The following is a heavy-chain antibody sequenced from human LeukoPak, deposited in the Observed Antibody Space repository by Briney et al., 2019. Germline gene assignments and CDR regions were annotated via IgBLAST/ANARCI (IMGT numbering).Heavy chain of an antibody. J-gene: IGHJ4*02. V-gene: IGHV1-2*02. Sequence: ASVKVSCKASGYTFTGYYMHWVRQAPGQGLEGMGWINPNSGGTNYAQKFQGRVTMTRDTSISTAYMELSRLRSDGTAVYYCARGSGGAVAGIDYWGQGTLVTVSS. CDR3: ARGSGGAVAGIDY. D-gene: IGHD6-19*01. CDR1: GYTFTGYY. CDR2: INPNSGGT.